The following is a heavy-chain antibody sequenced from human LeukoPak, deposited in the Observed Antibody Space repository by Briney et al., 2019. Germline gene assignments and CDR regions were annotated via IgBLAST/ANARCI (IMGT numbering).Heavy chain of an antibody. D-gene: IGHD3-16*02. CDR3: ARANRVIVPFDY. J-gene: IGHJ4*02. V-gene: IGHV4-34*09. CDR2: INHSGST. Sequence: PSETLSLTCAVYGGSFSGYYWSWIRQPPGKGLEWIGEINHSGSTYYNPSLKSRVTISVDTSKNQFSLKLSSVTAADTAVYYCARANRVIVPFDYWGQGTLVTVSS. CDR1: GGSFSGYY.